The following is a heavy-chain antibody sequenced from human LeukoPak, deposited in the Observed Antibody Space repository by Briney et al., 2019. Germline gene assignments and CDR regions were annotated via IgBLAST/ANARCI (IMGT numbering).Heavy chain of an antibody. D-gene: IGHD3-22*01. V-gene: IGHV3-7*03. Sequence: GGSLRLSCAASGFTFSSYWMSWVRQAPGKGLEWVANINQDGSEKYYVDSVKGRFTISRDNAKNSLYLQMNSLRAEDTALYYCAKGDYYDSSGYVFDYWGQGTLVTVSS. J-gene: IGHJ4*02. CDR2: INQDGSEK. CDR1: GFTFSSYW. CDR3: AKGDYYDSSGYVFDY.